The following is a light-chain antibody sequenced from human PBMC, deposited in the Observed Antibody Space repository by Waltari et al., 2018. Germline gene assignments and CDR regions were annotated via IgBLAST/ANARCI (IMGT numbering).Light chain of an antibody. CDR1: QSVSIW. Sequence: DIQMTQSPSTLPASVGDRVTITCRASQSVSIWLAWYQQKPGKAPKLLIYKSSSLESGVPLRFSGSGSGTEFTLTISGLQPDDLGTYYCQQYQSYSPLTFGQGTKVE. V-gene: IGKV1-5*03. CDR3: QQYQSYSPLT. J-gene: IGKJ1*01. CDR2: KSS.